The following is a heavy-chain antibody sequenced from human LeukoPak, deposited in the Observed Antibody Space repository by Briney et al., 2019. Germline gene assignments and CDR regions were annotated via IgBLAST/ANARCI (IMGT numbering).Heavy chain of an antibody. D-gene: IGHD2-15*01. CDR3: GKYCSGGNCYSGLY. V-gene: IGHV3-23*01. CDR2: ISSGGNT. J-gene: IGHJ4*02. Sequence: GGSLRLSCAASGFIFSNYTMTWVRQAPGKGLQWVSTISSGGNTYYADSVKGRFTISRDNSKNTPYLQMNSLRAEDTAVYYCGKYCSGGNCYSGLYWGQGTLVTVSS. CDR1: GFIFSNYT.